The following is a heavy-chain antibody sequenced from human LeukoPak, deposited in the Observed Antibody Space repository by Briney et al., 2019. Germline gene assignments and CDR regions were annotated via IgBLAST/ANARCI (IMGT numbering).Heavy chain of an antibody. CDR3: ARESSGSYYMRDFDY. CDR2: IIPIFGTA. Sequence: ASVKVSCKASGGTFSSYAISWVRQAPGQGLEWMGGIIPIFGTANYAQKFQGRVTITTDESTSTAYMELSSLRSEDTAVYYCARESSGSYYMRDFDYWGQGTLVTVSS. V-gene: IGHV1-69*05. CDR1: GGTFSSYA. D-gene: IGHD3-10*01. J-gene: IGHJ4*02.